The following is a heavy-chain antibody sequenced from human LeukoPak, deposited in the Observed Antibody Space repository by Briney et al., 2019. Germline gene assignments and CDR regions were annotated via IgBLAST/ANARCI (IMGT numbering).Heavy chain of an antibody. V-gene: IGHV4-61*02. CDR1: GGSISSDNYY. Sequence: SETLSLTCTVSGGSISSDNYYWSWIRQPAGKGLEWIGRIYSSGSTNYNPSLKSRVTISVDTSNNQFSLKLSSVTAADTAVYYCARVDHITMVRGVSVSDYYYMDVWGKGTTVTVSS. CDR2: IYSSGST. D-gene: IGHD3-10*01. CDR3: ARVDHITMVRGVSVSDYYYMDV. J-gene: IGHJ6*03.